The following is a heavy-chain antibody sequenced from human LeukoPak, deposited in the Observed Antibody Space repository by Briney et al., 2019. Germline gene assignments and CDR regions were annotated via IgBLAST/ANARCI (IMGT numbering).Heavy chain of an antibody. CDR3: ARKDDYGGMDV. CDR1: GFTFSADS. Sequence: TGGSLRLSCAASGFTFSADSMNWVRQAPGKGLEWVSYISSSGSNIDYADSVKGRFTISRDNAKNSLYLQMNSLRAEDTAVYYCARKDDYGGMDVWGQGTTVTVSS. CDR2: ISSSGSNI. J-gene: IGHJ6*02. V-gene: IGHV3-48*01. D-gene: IGHD5-24*01.